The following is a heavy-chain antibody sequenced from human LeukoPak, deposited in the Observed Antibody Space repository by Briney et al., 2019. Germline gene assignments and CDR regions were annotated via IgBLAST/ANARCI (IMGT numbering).Heavy chain of an antibody. CDR3: ARVRLRGYYYDCSGYSYFDY. J-gene: IGHJ4*02. Sequence: GSSVKVSCKASGGTFSSYAISWVRQAPGQGLEWMGRIIPILGIANYAQKFQGRVTITADKSTSTAYMELSSLRSEDTAVYYCARVRLRGYYYDCSGYSYFDYWGQGTLVSVSS. CDR2: IIPILGIA. D-gene: IGHD3-22*01. V-gene: IGHV1-69*04. CDR1: GGTFSSYA.